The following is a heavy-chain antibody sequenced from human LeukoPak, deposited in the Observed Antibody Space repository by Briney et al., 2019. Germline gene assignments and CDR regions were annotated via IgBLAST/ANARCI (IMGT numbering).Heavy chain of an antibody. D-gene: IGHD6-13*01. CDR3: AKARPYTSSWSVGGFDY. Sequence: GGSLRLSCAASGFTFSSYAMSWVRQAPGKGLEWVSAISGSGGSTYYADSVKGRFTISRDNAKNSLYLQMNSLRAEDTALYYCAKARPYTSSWSVGGFDYWGQGTLVTVSS. J-gene: IGHJ4*02. CDR1: GFTFSSYA. CDR2: ISGSGGST. V-gene: IGHV3-23*01.